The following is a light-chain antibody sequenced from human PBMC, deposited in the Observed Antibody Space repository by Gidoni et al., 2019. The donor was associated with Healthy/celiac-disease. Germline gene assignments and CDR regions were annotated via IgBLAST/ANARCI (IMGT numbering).Light chain of an antibody. J-gene: IGKJ1*01. Sequence: DIVMTQSPDSLAVSLGERATINCKSSQSILHRSYNRNNLTWYQQKPGKPPKLLIYWASTRESGAPDRFSGSGSGTDFTLTISSLQAEDVAVYYCQQYYSLPLTFXXXTKVEIK. CDR2: WAS. V-gene: IGKV4-1*01. CDR1: QSILHRSYNRNN. CDR3: QQYYSLPLT.